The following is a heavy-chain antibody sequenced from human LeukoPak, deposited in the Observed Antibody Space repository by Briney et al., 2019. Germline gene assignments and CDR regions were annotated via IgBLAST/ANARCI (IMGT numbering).Heavy chain of an antibody. D-gene: IGHD6-19*01. Sequence: GGSLRLSCAASGFTFSSYWMSWVRQAPGKGLEWVANIKQDGSEKYYVDSVKGRFTISRDNAKNSLYLQMNSLRAEDTAVYYWAREGPRVAVAGLLDFDYWGQGTLVTVSS. CDR2: IKQDGSEK. CDR1: GFTFSSYW. J-gene: IGHJ4*02. CDR3: AREGPRVAVAGLLDFDY. V-gene: IGHV3-7*03.